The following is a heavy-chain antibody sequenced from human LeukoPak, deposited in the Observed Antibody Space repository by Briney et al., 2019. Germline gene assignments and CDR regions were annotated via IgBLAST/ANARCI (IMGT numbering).Heavy chain of an antibody. CDR1: GFTFSSYS. D-gene: IGHD4-11*01. Sequence: GGSLRLSCAASGFTFSSYSMNWVRQAPGKGLEWVPSISSSSSYIYYADSVKGRFTISRDNAKNSLYLQMNSLRVEDTAVYYCARDHFDYRLDYWGQGTLVTVSS. CDR2: ISSSSSYI. J-gene: IGHJ4*02. CDR3: ARDHFDYRLDY. V-gene: IGHV3-21*01.